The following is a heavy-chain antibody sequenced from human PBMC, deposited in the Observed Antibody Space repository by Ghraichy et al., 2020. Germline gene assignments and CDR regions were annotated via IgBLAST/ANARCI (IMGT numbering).Heavy chain of an antibody. Sequence: GGSLRLSCAASGFTFSSYSMNWVRQAPGKGLEWVSSISSSSSYIYYADSVKGRFTISRDNAKNSLYLQMNSLRAEDTAVYYCARDPGTSEYSSGWYPPYFDYWGQGTLVTVTS. CDR3: ARDPGTSEYSSGWYPPYFDY. D-gene: IGHD6-19*01. CDR1: GFTFSSYS. V-gene: IGHV3-21*01. J-gene: IGHJ4*02. CDR2: ISSSSSYI.